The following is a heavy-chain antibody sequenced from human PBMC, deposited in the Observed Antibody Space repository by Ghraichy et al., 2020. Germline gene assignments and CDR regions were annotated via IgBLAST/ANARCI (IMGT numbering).Heavy chain of an antibody. V-gene: IGHV1-2*02. CDR3: ARAKVEYCSGGSCWHFDY. J-gene: IGHJ4*02. D-gene: IGHD2-15*01. CDR2: INPNSGGT. CDR1: GYTFTGYY. Sequence: ASVKVSCKASGYTFTGYYMHWVRQAPGQGLEWMGWINPNSGGTNYAQKFQGRVTMTRDTSISTAYMELSRLRSDDTAVYYCARAKVEYCSGGSCWHFDYWGQGTLVTVSS.